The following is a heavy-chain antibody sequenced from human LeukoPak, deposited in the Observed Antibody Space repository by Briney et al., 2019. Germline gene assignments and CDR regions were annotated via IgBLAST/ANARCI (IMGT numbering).Heavy chain of an antibody. CDR1: GGSISSYY. Sequence: SETLSLTCTVSGGSISSYYWSWIRQPPGKGLEWIGYIYSSGSTNYNPSLKSRVTISVDTSKEQFSLKLSSVTAADTALYYCVRTYSTSSNFDYWGQGALVTVSS. CDR3: VRTYSTSSNFDY. V-gene: IGHV4-4*09. D-gene: IGHD2-2*01. J-gene: IGHJ4*02. CDR2: IYSSGST.